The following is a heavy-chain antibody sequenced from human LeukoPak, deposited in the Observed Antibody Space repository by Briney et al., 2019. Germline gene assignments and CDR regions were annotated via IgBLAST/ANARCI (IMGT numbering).Heavy chain of an antibody. J-gene: IGHJ4*02. CDR1: GFTFSSYA. CDR2: ISYDGSNK. CDR3: AKGDYYDSSGFDN. Sequence: HPGGSLRLSCTASGFTFSSYAMHWVRQAPGKGLEWVAVISYDGSNKYYADSVKGRFTISRDNSKNTLYLQMNSLRAEDTAVYYCAKGDYYDSSGFDNWGQGTLVTVSS. D-gene: IGHD3-22*01. V-gene: IGHV3-30-3*01.